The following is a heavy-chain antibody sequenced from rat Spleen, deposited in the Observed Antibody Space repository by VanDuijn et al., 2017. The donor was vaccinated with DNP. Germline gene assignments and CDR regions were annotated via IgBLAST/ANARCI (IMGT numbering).Heavy chain of an antibody. CDR2: IIYDGSST. CDR1: GFTFSDYA. V-gene: IGHV5-17*01. J-gene: IGHJ2*01. D-gene: IGHD1-5*01. CDR3: ARHLYRYNSFDY. Sequence: EVQLVESGGGLVQPGRSLKLSCAASGFTFSDYAMAWVRQAPKKGLEWVATIIYDGSSTYYRDSVKGRFTISRDNAKSTLYLQMDSLRSEDTATYYCARHLYRYNSFDYWGQGVMVTVSS.